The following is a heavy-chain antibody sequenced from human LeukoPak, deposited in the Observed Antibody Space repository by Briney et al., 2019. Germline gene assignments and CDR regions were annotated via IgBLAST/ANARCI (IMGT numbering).Heavy chain of an antibody. CDR3: AKLVAIYFYYGLDV. J-gene: IGHJ6*02. Sequence: GSLRLSCAASGFTFSSYAMSWVRQTPGKGLEWVSAISGSGGSTYYADSVKGRFTISRDNSKNTLFLQMNSLRAEDTAPYYCAKLVAIYFYYGLDVWGQGTTVAVSS. V-gene: IGHV3-23*01. CDR1: GFTFSSYA. D-gene: IGHD3-3*01. CDR2: ISGSGGST.